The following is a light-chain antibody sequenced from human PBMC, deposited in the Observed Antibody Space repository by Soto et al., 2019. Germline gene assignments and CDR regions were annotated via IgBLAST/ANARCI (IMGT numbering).Light chain of an antibody. CDR1: SSDVGTYNY. CDR3: SSYTTSNTQV. V-gene: IGLV2-14*01. Sequence: QSALTQPASVSGSPGQSITISCTGTSSDVGTYNYVSWYQHRPGKAPKLMIYDVSYRPSGVSNRFSGSKSANRASLTISGLQAEDEADYYCSSYTTSNTQVFGGGTKVTVL. J-gene: IGLJ3*02. CDR2: DVS.